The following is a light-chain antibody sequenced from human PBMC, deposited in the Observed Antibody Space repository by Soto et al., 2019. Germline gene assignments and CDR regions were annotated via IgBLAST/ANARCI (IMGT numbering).Light chain of an antibody. V-gene: IGLV2-14*01. Sequence: QSVLTQPASVSGSPGQSITISCAGTSSDVGGYNYVSWYQQHPGKAPKLMIYEVSNRPSGVSNRFSGSKSGNTASLTISGLQAEDEADYYCSSYTSSSHLLFGGGTKLTVL. CDR2: EVS. J-gene: IGLJ2*01. CDR3: SSYTSSSHLL. CDR1: SSDVGGYNY.